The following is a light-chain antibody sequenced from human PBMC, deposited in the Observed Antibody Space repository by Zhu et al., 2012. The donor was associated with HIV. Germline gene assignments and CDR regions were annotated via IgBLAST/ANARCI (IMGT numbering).Light chain of an antibody. Sequence: DIQMIQSPSALSASVGDRVTITCRASQSISKWLAWYQQKPGNAPKLLIYETSKLGSGVPSRFSGSGSGTEFTLTISSLQPDDFATYYCQKYNSAPPITFGQGTRLEIK. V-gene: IGKV1-5*03. CDR3: QKYNSAPPIT. CDR1: QSISKW. CDR2: ETS. J-gene: IGKJ5*01.